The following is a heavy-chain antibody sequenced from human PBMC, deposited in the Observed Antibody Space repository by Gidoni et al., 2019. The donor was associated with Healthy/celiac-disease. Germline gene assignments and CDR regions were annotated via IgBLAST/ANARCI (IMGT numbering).Heavy chain of an antibody. CDR3: ARTQRRITMIVVVRGGRYFDY. D-gene: IGHD3-22*01. Sequence: QVQLQQWCAGLLKPSETLSLTCAVYGGSFSRYYWSWIRQHPGKGLEWIGEINHSGSTKYNPSRKSRVTISVDTSKNQFSLKLSSVTAADTAVYYCARTQRRITMIVVVRGGRYFDYWGQGTLVTVSS. J-gene: IGHJ4*02. V-gene: IGHV4-34*01. CDR1: GGSFSRYY. CDR2: INHSGST.